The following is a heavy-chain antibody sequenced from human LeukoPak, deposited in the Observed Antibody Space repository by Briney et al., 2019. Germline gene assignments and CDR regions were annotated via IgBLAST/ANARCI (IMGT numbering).Heavy chain of an antibody. D-gene: IGHD3-9*01. CDR2: IYYTGNT. V-gene: IGHV4-39*01. Sequence: SETLSLTCTVSGGTISSSSYYWGWIRQPPGRGLEWIGSIYYTGNTYYNPSLKSRVTISVDTSKNQFSLKLSPVIAADTAVYYCARVGGYDTLTGYYPDDWDQGTLVTVSS. CDR3: ARVGGYDTLTGYYPDD. J-gene: IGHJ4*02. CDR1: GGTISSSSYY.